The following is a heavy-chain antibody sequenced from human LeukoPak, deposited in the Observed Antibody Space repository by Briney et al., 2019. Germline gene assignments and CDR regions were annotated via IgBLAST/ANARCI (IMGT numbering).Heavy chain of an antibody. J-gene: IGHJ3*02. V-gene: IGHV1-8*01. Sequence: GASVKVSCKASGYTFTSYDINWVRQATGQGLEWMGWMNPNSGNTGYAQKFQGRVTMTRNTSISTAYMELSSLRSEDTAVYYCARGLIAAAERGDAFDIWGQGTMVTVSS. CDR3: ARGLIAAAERGDAFDI. CDR2: MNPNSGNT. CDR1: GYTFTSYD. D-gene: IGHD6-13*01.